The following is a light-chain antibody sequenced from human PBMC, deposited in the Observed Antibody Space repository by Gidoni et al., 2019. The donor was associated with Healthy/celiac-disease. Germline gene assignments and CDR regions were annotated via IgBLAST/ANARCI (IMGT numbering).Light chain of an antibody. V-gene: IGKV1-9*01. J-gene: IGKJ2*01. CDR3: QQLNSYPHT. CDR2: AAS. CDR1: QGMSSY. Sequence: DIQLSQSPSFLSASVADRVTITCRASQGMSSYLAWYQQKPGKAPKLLIYAASTLPSGVPSRFSGSGSGTEFTLTISSLQPEDFATYYCQQLNSYPHTFGQGTKLEIK.